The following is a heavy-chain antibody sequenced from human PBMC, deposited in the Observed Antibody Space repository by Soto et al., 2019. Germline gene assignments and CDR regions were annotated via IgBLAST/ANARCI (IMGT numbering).Heavy chain of an antibody. J-gene: IGHJ5*02. CDR3: ARAPDIVATWEGNWFDP. Sequence: QVQLQESGPGLVKPSGTLSLTCAVSGGSISSSNGWSWVRQPPGKGLEWIGEIYHSGSSNYNTSLKTRVTISVNKSKNQFPLKLSSVTAADTAVYYCARAPDIVATWEGNWFDPWGQGTLVTVSS. CDR1: GGSISSSNG. D-gene: IGHD5-12*01. V-gene: IGHV4-4*02. CDR2: IYHSGSS.